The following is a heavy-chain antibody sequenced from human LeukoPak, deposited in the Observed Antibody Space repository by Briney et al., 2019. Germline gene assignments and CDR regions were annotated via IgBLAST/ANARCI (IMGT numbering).Heavy chain of an antibody. Sequence: ASVKVSCKASGYTFTSYDINWVRQATGQGLEWMGWMNPNRGNTGYAQKFQGRVTMTRNTSISTAYMELSSLRSEDTAVYYCARGLSSGWYSDYWGQGTLVTVSS. V-gene: IGHV1-8*01. D-gene: IGHD6-19*01. CDR2: MNPNRGNT. CDR1: GYTFTSYD. CDR3: ARGLSSGWYSDY. J-gene: IGHJ4*02.